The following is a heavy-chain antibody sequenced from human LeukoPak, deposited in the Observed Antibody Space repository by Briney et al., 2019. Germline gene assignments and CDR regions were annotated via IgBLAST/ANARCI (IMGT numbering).Heavy chain of an antibody. J-gene: IGHJ4*02. Sequence: SETLSLTCTVSGGSISSYYWSWIRQPAGKGLEWIGRIYTSGSTNYNPSLKSRVTMSMDTSRNQFSLNLSSVTAADTAMYYCARDSSNWRQYDCWGQGTLVTVSS. CDR1: GGSISSYY. CDR2: IYTSGST. CDR3: ARDSSNWRQYDC. V-gene: IGHV4-4*07. D-gene: IGHD5-24*01.